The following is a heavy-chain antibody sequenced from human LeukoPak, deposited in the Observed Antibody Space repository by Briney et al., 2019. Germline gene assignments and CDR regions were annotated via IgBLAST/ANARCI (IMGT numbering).Heavy chain of an antibody. V-gene: IGHV1-18*01. Sequence: GGSVKVSCQASGYTFTSYGIRWVRPAPGQGLEWMGWNIAYNANPNHAQKLQRQVTMTTHTSTSPAYMELSSLRYDGTAVYYCARDSGGQPGRYWGQGTLVTVSS. J-gene: IGHJ1*01. D-gene: IGHD3-16*01. CDR2: NIAYNANP. CDR1: GYTFTSYG. CDR3: ARDSGGQPGRY.